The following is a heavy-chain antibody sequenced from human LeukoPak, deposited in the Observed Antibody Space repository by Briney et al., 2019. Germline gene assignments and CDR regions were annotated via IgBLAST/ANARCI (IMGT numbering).Heavy chain of an antibody. Sequence: ASVKVSCKVSGYTLTELSLHWVRQAPGKGLEWMGGFDPEDGETIYAQKFQGRVTMTEDTSTDTAYMELSSLRSEDTAVYYCATVAGVGATPGYWGQGTLVTVSS. V-gene: IGHV1-24*01. J-gene: IGHJ4*02. CDR1: GYTLTELS. D-gene: IGHD1-26*01. CDR3: ATVAGVGATPGY. CDR2: FDPEDGET.